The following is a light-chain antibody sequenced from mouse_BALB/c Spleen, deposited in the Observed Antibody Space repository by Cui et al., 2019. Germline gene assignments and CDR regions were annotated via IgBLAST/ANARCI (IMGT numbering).Light chain of an antibody. CDR2: DTS. CDR3: QQWSSNPPT. CDR1: SSVSY. V-gene: IGKV4-59*01. J-gene: IGKJ2*01. Sequence: HIVLTQSPAIMSASPWEKVTMTCSASSSVSYMHWYQQKSGTSPKRWIYDTSKLASGVPARFSGSGSGTSYSLTISSMEAEDAATYYCQQWSSNPPTFGGGTKLEIK.